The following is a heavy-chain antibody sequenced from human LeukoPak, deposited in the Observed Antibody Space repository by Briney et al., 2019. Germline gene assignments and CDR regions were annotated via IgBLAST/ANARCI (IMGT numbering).Heavy chain of an antibody. Sequence: ASVKVSCKASGYTFTGYYMHWVRQAPGQGLEWMGWINPNSGGTNYAQKFQGWVTMTRDTSISTAYVELSRLRSDDTAVYYCARAMNSGYDYGMDVWGQGTTVTVSS. D-gene: IGHD1-26*01. J-gene: IGHJ6*02. CDR2: INPNSGGT. V-gene: IGHV1-2*04. CDR3: ARAMNSGYDYGMDV. CDR1: GYTFTGYY.